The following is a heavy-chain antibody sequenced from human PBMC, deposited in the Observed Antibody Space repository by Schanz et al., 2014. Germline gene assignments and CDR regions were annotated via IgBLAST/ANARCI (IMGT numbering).Heavy chain of an antibody. V-gene: IGHV3-23*01. CDR2: ISGSGGST. CDR3: AKWEFGELSDFDI. J-gene: IGHJ3*02. Sequence: EMQLLESGGGLIQPGGSLRLSCAASGFTFSTHAMSWVRQAPGKGLEWVSAISGSGGSTYYADSVKGRFTISRDNSKNTLYLQMKSLRAEDTSLYYCAKWEFGELSDFDIWGQGTMVTVSS. D-gene: IGHD3-10*01. CDR1: GFTFSTHA.